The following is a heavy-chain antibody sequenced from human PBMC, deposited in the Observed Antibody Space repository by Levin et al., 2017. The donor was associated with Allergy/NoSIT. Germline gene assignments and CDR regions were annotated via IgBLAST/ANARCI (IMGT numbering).Heavy chain of an antibody. J-gene: IGHJ4*02. CDR3: ARATNHYYGRGFDY. D-gene: IGHD3-10*01. Sequence: TLSLTCTFSGFSLPTSGMCVSWIRQPPGNALEWLARIDWDDDKYYSTSLKTRLTISRDTSKNQVVLTMTSMDPVDTATYYCARATNHYYGRGFDYWGQGTPVTVSS. CDR2: IDWDDDK. CDR1: GFSLPTSGMC. V-gene: IGHV2-70*11.